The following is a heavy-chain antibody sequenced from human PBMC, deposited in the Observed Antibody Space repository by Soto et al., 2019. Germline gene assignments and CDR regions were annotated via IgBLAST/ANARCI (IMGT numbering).Heavy chain of an antibody. Sequence: SETLSLTCTVSGGSVSSGSYYWSWIRQPPGKGLEWIGYIYYSGSTNYNPSLKSRVTISVDTSKNQFSQKLSSATAADTTVYYCARDYPTSMVRGVRGWFDPWGQGTLVTVSS. CDR2: IYYSGST. D-gene: IGHD3-10*01. CDR3: ARDYPTSMVRGVRGWFDP. V-gene: IGHV4-61*01. CDR1: GGSVSSGSYY. J-gene: IGHJ5*02.